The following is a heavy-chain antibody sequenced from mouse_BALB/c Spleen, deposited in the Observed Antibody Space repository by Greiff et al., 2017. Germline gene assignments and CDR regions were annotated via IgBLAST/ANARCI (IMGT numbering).Heavy chain of an antibody. CDR2: ISSGSSTI. V-gene: IGHV5-17*02. J-gene: IGHJ2*01. Sequence: EVKLVESGGGLVQPGGSRKLSCAASGFTFSSFGMHWVRQAPEKGLEWVAYISSGSSTIYYADTVKGRFTISRDNPKNTLFLQMTSLRSEDTAMYYCARETYRYEDYWGQGTTLTVSS. CDR3: ARETYRYEDY. CDR1: GFTFSSFG. D-gene: IGHD2-14*01.